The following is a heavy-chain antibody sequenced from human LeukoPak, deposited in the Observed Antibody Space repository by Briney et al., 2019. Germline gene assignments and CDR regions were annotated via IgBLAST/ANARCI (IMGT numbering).Heavy chain of an antibody. CDR3: ARDDSDYGDYERFDY. CDR1: GFTFSSYW. Sequence: GGSLRLSCAASGFTFSSYWMSWVRQAPGKGLEWVANIKQDGSGKYYVDSVKGRFTISRDNAKNSLYLQMNSLRAEDTAVYYCARDDSDYGDYERFDYWGQGTLVTVSS. J-gene: IGHJ4*02. V-gene: IGHV3-7*01. D-gene: IGHD4-17*01. CDR2: IKQDGSGK.